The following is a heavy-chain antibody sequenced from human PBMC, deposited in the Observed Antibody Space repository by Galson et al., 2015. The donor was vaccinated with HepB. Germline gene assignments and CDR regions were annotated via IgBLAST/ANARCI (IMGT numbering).Heavy chain of an antibody. CDR3: ARHPGRGLYDWYFDL. V-gene: IGHV5-51*01. CDR1: GYSFTSYW. J-gene: IGHJ2*01. CDR2: IYPGDSDT. Sequence: QSGAEVTKPGESLKISCKGSGYSFTSYWIGWVRQMPGKGLEWMGIIYPGDSDTRYSPSFQGQVTISADKSISTAYLQWSSLKASDTAMYYCARHPGRGLYDWYFDLWGRGTLVTVSS. D-gene: IGHD3-3*01.